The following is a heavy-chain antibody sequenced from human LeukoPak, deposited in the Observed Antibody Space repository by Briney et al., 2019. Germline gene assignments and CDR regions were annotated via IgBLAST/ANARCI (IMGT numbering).Heavy chain of an antibody. CDR3: ARLRLGYSSSWYENDAFDI. D-gene: IGHD6-13*01. V-gene: IGHV1-2*02. J-gene: IGHJ3*02. CDR1: GYTFTGYY. CDR2: INPNSGGT. Sequence: ASVKVSCKASGYTFTGYYMHWVRQAPGQGLEWMGWINPNSGGTNYAQKFQGRVTMTRDTSISTAYMELSRLRSDDTAVYYCARLRLGYSSSWYENDAFDIWGQGTMVTVSS.